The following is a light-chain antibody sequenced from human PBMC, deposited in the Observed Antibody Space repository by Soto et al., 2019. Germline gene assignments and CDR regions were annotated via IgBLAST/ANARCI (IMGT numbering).Light chain of an antibody. Sequence: DIQMTQSPSTLSASVGDRVTITCRASQSLSSWLAWYQQKPGKAPKLLIYKASILESGVPSRFSGSGSGTEFTLTISSLQPDDFATYYCQQYSDFSPWAFGQGTKVEIK. V-gene: IGKV1-5*03. J-gene: IGKJ1*01. CDR3: QQYSDFSPWA. CDR2: KAS. CDR1: QSLSSW.